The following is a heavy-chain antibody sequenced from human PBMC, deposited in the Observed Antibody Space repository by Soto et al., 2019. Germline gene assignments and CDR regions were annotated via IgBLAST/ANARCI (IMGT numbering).Heavy chain of an antibody. Sequence: QVQLVQSGAEVKKPGSSVKVSCKASGGTFSSYTISWVRQAPGQGLEWMGRIIPILGIANYAQKFQGRVTFTADKSTSTAYMELSSLRYEDTAVYYCAREGNNWNYYYYYYMDVWGKGTPVTVSS. J-gene: IGHJ6*03. V-gene: IGHV1-69*08. D-gene: IGHD1-20*01. CDR1: GGTFSSYT. CDR2: IIPILGIA. CDR3: AREGNNWNYYYYYYMDV.